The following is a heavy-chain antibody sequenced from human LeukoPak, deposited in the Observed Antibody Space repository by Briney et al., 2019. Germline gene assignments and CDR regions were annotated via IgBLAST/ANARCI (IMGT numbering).Heavy chain of an antibody. Sequence: GMSLRLSCAASGFTFDDYARHWVRQAPGKGLEWVSGISWNSGSIGYADSVKGRFTISRDNAKNSLYLQMNSLRAEDTALYYCAKDSRRYSSGLNWFDPWGQGTLVTVSS. V-gene: IGHV3-9*01. J-gene: IGHJ5*02. D-gene: IGHD6-19*01. CDR2: ISWNSGSI. CDR3: AKDSRRYSSGLNWFDP. CDR1: GFTFDDYA.